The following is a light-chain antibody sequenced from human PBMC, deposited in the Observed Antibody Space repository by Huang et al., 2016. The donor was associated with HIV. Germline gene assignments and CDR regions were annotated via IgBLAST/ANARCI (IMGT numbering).Light chain of an antibody. CDR1: QGIGNS. J-gene: IGKJ2*01. V-gene: IGKV3-15*01. Sequence: ERVLTQSPGTLSVSPGERATLSCRTSQGIGNSLAWYQLQHGQAPRLLIYEPFIRAADIPARFSGGGSEIDFTLTISGLQSEDSAVYYCQQYHEWPRTFGQGTKVEIK. CDR3: QQYHEWPRT. CDR2: EPF.